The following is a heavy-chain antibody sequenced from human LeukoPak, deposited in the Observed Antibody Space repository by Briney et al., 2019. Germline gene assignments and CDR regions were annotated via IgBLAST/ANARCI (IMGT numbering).Heavy chain of an antibody. CDR1: GFTFSDYY. CDR2: ISSSGSTI. CDR3: AGGRDGYNFRTPVHY. V-gene: IGHV3-11*01. J-gene: IGHJ4*02. Sequence: PGGSLRLSCAASGFTFSDYYMSWIRQAPGKGLEWVSYISSSGSTIYYADSVKGRFTISRDNAKNSLYLQMNSLRAEDTAVYYCAGGRDGYNFRTPVHYWGQGTLVTVSS. D-gene: IGHD5-24*01.